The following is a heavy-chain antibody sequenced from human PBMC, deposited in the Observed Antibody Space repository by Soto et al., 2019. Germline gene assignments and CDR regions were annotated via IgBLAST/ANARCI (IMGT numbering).Heavy chain of an antibody. CDR3: AKDFVSRSDICDLLDI. CDR1: GVTFSDYA. V-gene: IGHV3-23*01. D-gene: IGHD6-13*01. J-gene: IGHJ3*02. CDR2: IGGDGYNP. Sequence: LTLSCPASGVTFSDYAMSWVRQAPGKGLEWVSVIGGDGYNPYYADSVKGRFTVSRDNSKNTLYLQMGSLRAEDAAVYYCAKDFVSRSDICDLLDIWGQRTMVIVSS.